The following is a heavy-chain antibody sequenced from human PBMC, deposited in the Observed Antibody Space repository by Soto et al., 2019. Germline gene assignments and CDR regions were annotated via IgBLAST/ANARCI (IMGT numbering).Heavy chain of an antibody. V-gene: IGHV1-8*01. Sequence: QVQLVQSGAEVKKPGASVKVSCTASGYTFSSYDINWVGQAPRQGLEWMGWLNPKSGDTGYAQKFQGRVTLTRNTSINTAYIELSSLTSDDTAVYYCATSGGGWYLYWGQGTLVTVSS. CDR1: GYTFSSYD. CDR3: ATSGGGWYLY. D-gene: IGHD6-19*01. J-gene: IGHJ4*02. CDR2: LNPKSGDT.